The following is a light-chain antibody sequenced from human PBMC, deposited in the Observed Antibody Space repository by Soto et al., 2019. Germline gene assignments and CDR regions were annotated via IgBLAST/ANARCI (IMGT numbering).Light chain of an antibody. CDR1: QSVNSR. V-gene: IGKV3-20*01. J-gene: IGKJ5*01. Sequence: IVMTQSPATLSVSLGERVTLSCRASQSVNSRLAWYQHKPGQAPSLLIYGASRRATGIPDRFSGSGSGTDFTLTISRLEPEDFAVYYCQQYDSSPITFGQGTRLEIK. CDR2: GAS. CDR3: QQYDSSPIT.